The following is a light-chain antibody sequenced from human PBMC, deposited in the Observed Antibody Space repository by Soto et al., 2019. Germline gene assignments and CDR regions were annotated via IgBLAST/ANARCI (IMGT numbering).Light chain of an antibody. Sequence: ELVMTQSPATLSVSPGERANLSCRASQSVSSNLAWYQQKPGQAPRLLIYGASTRATGIPARFSGSGSGTEFTLTISSLQSEDFAVYYCQQYNNWPFTFGGGTKVDI. CDR3: QQYNNWPFT. CDR2: GAS. J-gene: IGKJ4*01. V-gene: IGKV3-15*01. CDR1: QSVSSN.